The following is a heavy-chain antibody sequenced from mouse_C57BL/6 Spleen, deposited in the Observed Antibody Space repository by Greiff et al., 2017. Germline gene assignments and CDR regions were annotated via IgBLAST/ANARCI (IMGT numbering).Heavy chain of an antibody. D-gene: IGHD2-2*01. J-gene: IGHJ4*01. Sequence: EVHLVESGGDLVKPGGSLKLSCAASGFTFSSYGMSWVRQTPDKRLEWVATISSGGSYTYYPDSVKGRFTISRDNAKNTLYLQMSSLKSEDTAMYDCARHEGLRRTEYAMDYWGQGTSVTVSS. CDR2: ISSGGSYT. CDR1: GFTFSSYG. V-gene: IGHV5-6*01. CDR3: ARHEGLRRTEYAMDY.